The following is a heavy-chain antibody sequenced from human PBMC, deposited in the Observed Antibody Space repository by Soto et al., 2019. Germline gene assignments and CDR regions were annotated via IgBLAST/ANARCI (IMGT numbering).Heavy chain of an antibody. J-gene: IGHJ5*02. CDR1: GASITSDDFY. CDR2: MYHSGNT. D-gene: IGHD3-22*01. V-gene: IGHV4-31*03. CDR3: VKYYYDRSGLNWFDP. Sequence: QVQLQESGPGLVKPSQTLSLTCTVSGASITSDDFYCSRIRQRPGKGLGWIGYMYHSGNTYYNPSLRSRLTMSLDTSKNQFSLKLTSVTAAETAVYYCVKYYYDRSGLNWFDPWGPGTLVTVSS.